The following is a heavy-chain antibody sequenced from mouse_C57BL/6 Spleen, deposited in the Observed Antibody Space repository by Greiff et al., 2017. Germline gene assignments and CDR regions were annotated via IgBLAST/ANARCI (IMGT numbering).Heavy chain of an antibody. CDR3: TRLRFDY. J-gene: IGHJ2*01. Sequence: QVQLKESGAELVRPGASVTLSCKASGYTFTDYEMHWVQQTPVHGLEWIGAIDPETGGTAYNQKFKGKAILTADKSSSTAYMELRSLTSEDSAVYYCTRLRFDYWGQGTTLTVSS. V-gene: IGHV1-15*01. CDR1: GYTFTDYE. D-gene: IGHD2-12*01. CDR2: IDPETGGT.